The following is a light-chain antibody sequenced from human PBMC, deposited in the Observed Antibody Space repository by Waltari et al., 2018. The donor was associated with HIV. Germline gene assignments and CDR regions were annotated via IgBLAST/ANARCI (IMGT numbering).Light chain of an antibody. Sequence: QSVLTQPPSASGTPGQRVTISCSGSSSNIGSTYVTWYQQLPGTAPKLLIYRNNQRPSGVPARFSGSKSGTSASLAISGLRSEDEADYYCAAWDDSLSGQWVFGGGTKVTVL. V-gene: IGLV1-47*01. CDR2: RNN. J-gene: IGLJ3*02. CDR1: SSNIGSTY. CDR3: AAWDDSLSGQWV.